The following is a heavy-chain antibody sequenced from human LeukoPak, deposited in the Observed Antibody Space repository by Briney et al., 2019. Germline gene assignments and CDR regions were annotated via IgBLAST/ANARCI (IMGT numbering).Heavy chain of an antibody. V-gene: IGHV3-9*01. CDR3: AKSGLEAVAGRQYYFDY. CDR2: IIWNSGSI. J-gene: IGHJ4*02. D-gene: IGHD6-19*01. Sequence: GGSLRLSCVASGFTLVDYAMHWVRHAPGRGLEGVSGIIWNSGSIGYADSVKGLLTISRDNAKNPLYLQMNSLSAEDTAWNYCAKSGLEAVAGRQYYFDYRGQGTLVTLSS. CDR1: GFTLVDYA.